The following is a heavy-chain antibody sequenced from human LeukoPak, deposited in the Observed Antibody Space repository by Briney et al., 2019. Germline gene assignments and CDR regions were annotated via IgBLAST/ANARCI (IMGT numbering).Heavy chain of an antibody. CDR1: GGSISSSSYY. CDR3: ARGKWAAAGSEYFQH. D-gene: IGHD6-13*01. Sequence: PSETLSLTCTVSGGSISSSSYYWGWIRQPPGKGLEWIGSIYYSGSTYYNPSLKSRVTISVDRSKNQFSLKLSSVTAADTAVYYCARGKWAAAGSEYFQHWGQGTLVTVSS. CDR2: IYYSGST. J-gene: IGHJ1*01. V-gene: IGHV4-39*07.